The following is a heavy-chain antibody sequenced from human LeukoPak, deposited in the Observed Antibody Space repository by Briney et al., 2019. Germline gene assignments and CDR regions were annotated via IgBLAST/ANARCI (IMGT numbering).Heavy chain of an antibody. D-gene: IGHD1-26*01. CDR3: ASYGGSYAYYAY. CDR1: GGSISSYY. V-gene: IGHV4-4*07. J-gene: IGHJ4*02. CDR2: IYSSGST. Sequence: SETLSLTCTVSGGSISSYYWTWIRQPAGKGLEWIGRIYSSGSTNYNPSLKSRGTISVDTSKNQFSLKLTSVTGADPAVYYCASYGGSYAYYAYWGQGTLVPVSS.